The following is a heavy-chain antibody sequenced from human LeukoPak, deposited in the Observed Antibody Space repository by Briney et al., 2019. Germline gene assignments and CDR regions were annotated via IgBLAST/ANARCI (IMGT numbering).Heavy chain of an antibody. V-gene: IGHV3-9*01. CDR3: AKDALYGMDV. Sequence: GGSLRLSCAASGFTFDDYAMHWVRQAPGKGLEWVSGISWNSGSIDYADSVKGRFTISRDNAKNSLYLQMNSLRAEDTALYYCAKDALYGMDVWGQGTTVTVSS. CDR2: ISWNSGSI. J-gene: IGHJ6*02. CDR1: GFTFDDYA.